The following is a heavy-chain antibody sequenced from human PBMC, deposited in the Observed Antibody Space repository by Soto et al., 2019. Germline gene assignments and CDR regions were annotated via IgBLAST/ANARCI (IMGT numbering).Heavy chain of an antibody. CDR1: GLTFRSYW. V-gene: IGHV3-23*01. J-gene: IGHJ6*02. CDR3: AKEMEYDFWSGYYSVKDYYYYYGMDV. CDR2: ISVSGGST. Sequence: GGSLRLSCAASGLTFRSYWMRWVRQAPGKGLEWVSAISVSGGSTYYADSVKGRFTISRDNSKNTLYLQMNSLRAEDTAVYYCAKEMEYDFWSGYYSVKDYYYYYGMDVWGQGTTVTVSS. D-gene: IGHD3-3*01.